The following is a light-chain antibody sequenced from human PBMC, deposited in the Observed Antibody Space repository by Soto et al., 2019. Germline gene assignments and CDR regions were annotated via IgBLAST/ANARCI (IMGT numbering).Light chain of an antibody. Sequence: ELVMTQSPATMSVSPGERATLSCRASQSISNNVAWYQQKPGQAPRLLIYGASTRATGIPARFRGSWSGTEFTLTISSLQSEDFAVYYCQQYNNWPPITFGQGTRLESK. J-gene: IGKJ5*01. CDR2: GAS. CDR1: QSISNN. V-gene: IGKV3-15*01. CDR3: QQYNNWPPIT.